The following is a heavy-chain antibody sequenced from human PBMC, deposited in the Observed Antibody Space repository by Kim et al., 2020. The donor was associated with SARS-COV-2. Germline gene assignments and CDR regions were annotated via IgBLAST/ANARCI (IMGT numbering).Heavy chain of an antibody. Sequence: SETLSLTCAVSGGSISSSNWWSWVRQPPGKGLEWIGEIYHSGSTNYNPSLKSRVTISVDKSKNQFSLKLSSVTAADTAVYYCASSFSSTTVTKGGQSYFDYWGQGTLVTVSS. CDR3: ASSFSSTTVTKGGQSYFDY. CDR2: IYHSGST. D-gene: IGHD4-17*01. CDR1: GGSISSSNW. J-gene: IGHJ4*02. V-gene: IGHV4-4*02.